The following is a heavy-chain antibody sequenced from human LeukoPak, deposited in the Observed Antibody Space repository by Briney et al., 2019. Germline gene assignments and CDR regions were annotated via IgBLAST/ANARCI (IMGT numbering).Heavy chain of an antibody. J-gene: IGHJ4*02. CDR1: GDPMSRYY. CDR3: ARGGKYYDYVWGSYIFDY. Sequence: SETLSLTCTVSGDPMSRYYWSWIRQPPGKGLEWIGYIYYSGSTNYNPSLKSRVTMSVDTSKNKFSLNLSSVTAADTAVYYCARGGKYYDYVWGSYIFDYWGQGTLVPVSS. CDR2: IYYSGST. V-gene: IGHV4-59*01. D-gene: IGHD3-16*01.